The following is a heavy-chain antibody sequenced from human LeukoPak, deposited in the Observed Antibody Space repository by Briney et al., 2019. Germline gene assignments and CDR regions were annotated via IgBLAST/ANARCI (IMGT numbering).Heavy chain of an antibody. D-gene: IGHD5-18*01. CDR1: GGSISTYY. CDR3: ARSRSGYSYDHAAFEI. CDR2: IDYRGST. J-gene: IGHJ3*02. V-gene: IGHV4-59*01. Sequence: SETLSLTCTVSGGSISTYYWSWIRQPPGKGLEWIAYIDYRGSTTYNPSLRSRVTISVDTSRNQFSLKLSSVTAADTAVYFCARSRSGYSYDHAAFEIWGQGTMVTVSS.